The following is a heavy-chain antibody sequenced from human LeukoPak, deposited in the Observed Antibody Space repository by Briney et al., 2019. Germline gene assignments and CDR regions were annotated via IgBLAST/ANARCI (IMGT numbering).Heavy chain of an antibody. V-gene: IGHV3-21*01. CDR2: ISSSSSYI. D-gene: IGHD6-13*01. CDR1: GFTFSSYS. Sequence: GESLKISCAASGFTFSSYSMNWVRQAPGKGLEWVSSISSSSSYIYYADSVKGRFTISRDNAKNSLYLQMNSLRAEDTAVYYCARDIADERDYWGQGTLVTVSS. J-gene: IGHJ4*02. CDR3: ARDIADERDY.